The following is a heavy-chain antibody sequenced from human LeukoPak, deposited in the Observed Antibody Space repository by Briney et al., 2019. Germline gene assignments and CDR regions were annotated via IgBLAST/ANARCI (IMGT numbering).Heavy chain of an antibody. CDR1: GGSISSGGYY. D-gene: IGHD6-19*01. Sequence: SSQTLSLTCTVSGGSISSGGYYWSWIRQPPGKGLEWIGYIYHSGSTYYNPSLKSRVTISVDRSKNQFSLKLSSVTAADTAVYYCARSIAVAGTDYWGQGTLVTVSS. CDR3: ARSIAVAGTDY. J-gene: IGHJ4*02. V-gene: IGHV4-30-2*01. CDR2: IYHSGST.